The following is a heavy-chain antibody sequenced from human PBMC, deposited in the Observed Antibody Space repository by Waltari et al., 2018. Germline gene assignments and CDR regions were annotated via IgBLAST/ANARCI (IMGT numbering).Heavy chain of an antibody. CDR2: FDPEYGEA. Sequence: QVQLVQSGAAVKKPGASVTVSCRVSGYSLTESALHWVRRAPGKGLEWLGGFDPEYGEAVYAQEFQGRVTMTEDTSKDTAYMELSSLTYEDTAVYYCTRDRVGYCSGGTCYSRWFDPWGQGTLVTVSS. V-gene: IGHV1-24*01. J-gene: IGHJ5*02. CDR1: GYSLTESA. D-gene: IGHD2-15*01. CDR3: TRDRVGYCSGGTCYSRWFDP.